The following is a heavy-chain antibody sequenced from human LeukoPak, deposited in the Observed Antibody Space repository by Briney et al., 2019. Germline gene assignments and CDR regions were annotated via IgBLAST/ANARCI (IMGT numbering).Heavy chain of an antibody. D-gene: IGHD3-3*01. CDR2: TNPSGSST. J-gene: IGHJ4*02. CDR1: GYTFISYY. Sequence: ASVKVSCKTSGYTFISYYMHWVRQAPGQGLEWMGRTNPSGSSTRYAQKFQGRVTMTKDTSTSKLYMELSSLGSEDTAVYYCARAHTSAPGTLFDYWGQGTLVTVSS. V-gene: IGHV1-46*01. CDR3: ARAHTSAPGTLFDY.